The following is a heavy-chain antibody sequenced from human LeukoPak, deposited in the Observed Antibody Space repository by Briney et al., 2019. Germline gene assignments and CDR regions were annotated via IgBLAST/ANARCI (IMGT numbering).Heavy chain of an antibody. V-gene: IGHV3-23*01. D-gene: IGHD3-16*01. CDR2: ISGSGGST. CDR3: ARNFMITY. CDR1: GFTFSSYA. J-gene: IGHJ4*02. Sequence: PGGSLRLSCAASGFTFSSYAMSWVRQTPGKGLEWVSAISGSGGSTYYADSVKGRFTISRDNSKNTLYLQMNSLGTEDTAVYYCARNFMITYWGQGTLVTVSS.